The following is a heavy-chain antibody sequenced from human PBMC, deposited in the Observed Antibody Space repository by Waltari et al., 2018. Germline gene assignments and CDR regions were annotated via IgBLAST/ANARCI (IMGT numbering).Heavy chain of an antibody. D-gene: IGHD2-15*01. J-gene: IGHJ4*02. V-gene: IGHV3-49*04. CDR3: TSVVDRYCSDY. Sequence: EVQLVESGGGLVQPGRSLRLSCTASGFPFGDYAMSWVRQAPGKGLEWVVFLRGEAYGGTTEYAASVNGRFTISRDDSNSIAYLQMNSRKTEDTAVYYCTSVVDRYCSDYWGQGSLVTVSS. CDR2: LRGEAYGGTT. CDR1: GFPFGDYA.